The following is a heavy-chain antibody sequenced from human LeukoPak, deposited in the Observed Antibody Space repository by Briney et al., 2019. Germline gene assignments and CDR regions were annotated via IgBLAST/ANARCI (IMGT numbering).Heavy chain of an antibody. CDR1: GYTFTGYY. CDR2: INPNSGGT. Sequence: ASVKVSCMASGYTFTGYYMHWVRQAPGQGLEWMGWINPNSGGTNYAQKFQGRVTMTRDTSISTAYMELSRLRSDDTAVYYCARVRSWGGYVRGFDYWGQGTLVTVSS. D-gene: IGHD5-12*01. CDR3: ARVRSWGGYVRGFDY. J-gene: IGHJ4*02. V-gene: IGHV1-2*02.